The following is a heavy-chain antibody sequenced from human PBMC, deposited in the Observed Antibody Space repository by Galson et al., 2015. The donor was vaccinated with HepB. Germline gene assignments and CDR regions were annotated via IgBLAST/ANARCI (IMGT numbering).Heavy chain of an antibody. D-gene: IGHD1-26*01. J-gene: IGHJ4*02. V-gene: IGHV1-3*01. Sequence: SVKVSCKASGYTFTSYAMHWVRQAPGQRLEWMGWINAGNGNTKYSQKFQGRVTITRDTSASTAYMELSSLRSEDTAVYYCAKVGRYSGSYSADSFDYWGQGTLVTVSS. CDR3: AKVGRYSGSYSADSFDY. CDR1: GYTFTSYA. CDR2: INAGNGNT.